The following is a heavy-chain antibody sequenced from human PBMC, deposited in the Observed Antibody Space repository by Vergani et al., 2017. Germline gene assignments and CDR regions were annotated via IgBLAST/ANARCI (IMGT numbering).Heavy chain of an antibody. CDR1: GFTFSDHY. D-gene: IGHD2-21*02. Sequence: QVQLVESGGGLVKPGGSLRLSCAASGFTFSDHYMSWVRQAPGKGLEWISYMSSGDSIYYADSVKGRFTVSRDNTKNTLYLQMNSLRAEDTAVYYCARETDTVSSVSYNYYAMDVWGQGTTVSVSS. J-gene: IGHJ6*02. V-gene: IGHV3-11*04. CDR2: MSSGDSI. CDR3: ARETDTVSSVSYNYYAMDV.